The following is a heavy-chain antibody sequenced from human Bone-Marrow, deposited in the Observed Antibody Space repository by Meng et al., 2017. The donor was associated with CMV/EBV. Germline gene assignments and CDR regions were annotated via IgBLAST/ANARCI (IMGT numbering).Heavy chain of an antibody. J-gene: IGHJ6*02. V-gene: IGHV3-21*01. D-gene: IGHD3-3*01. Sequence: GESLKISCAASGFTFTRYDIHWVRQAPGKGLEWVSSISSSSSYIYYADSVKGRFTISRDNAKNSLYLQMNSLRAEDTAVYYCARGITIFGVVNIRSRMDVWGQGTTVTVSS. CDR2: ISSSSSYI. CDR3: ARGITIFGVVNIRSRMDV. CDR1: GFTFTRYD.